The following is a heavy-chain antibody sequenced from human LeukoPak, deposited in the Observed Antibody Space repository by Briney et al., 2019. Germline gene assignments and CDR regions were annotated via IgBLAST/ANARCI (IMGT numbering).Heavy chain of an antibody. CDR3: ARDDKPTSYYYGSGSSNWFDP. CDR2: IYTSGST. D-gene: IGHD3-10*01. V-gene: IGHV4-4*07. J-gene: IGHJ5*02. Sequence: SETLSLTCTVSGGSISSYYWSWIRQPAGKGLEWIGRIYTSGSTNYNPSLKSRVTMSVDTSKNQFSLKLSSVTAADTAVYYRARDDKPTSYYYGSGSSNWFDPWGQGTLVTVSS. CDR1: GGSISSYY.